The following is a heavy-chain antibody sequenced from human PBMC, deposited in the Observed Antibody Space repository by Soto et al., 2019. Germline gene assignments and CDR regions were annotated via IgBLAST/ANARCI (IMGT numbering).Heavy chain of an antibody. CDR3: ASGPYEHFQT. J-gene: IGHJ1*01. CDR2: IYHNGAS. V-gene: IGHV4-30-2*01. Sequence: QMQLQESGSGLVKPSQTLSLICAVSGASISSGGYSWNWIRQPPGKGLEWLGYIYHNGASYYNPSLKSRVTFSVDKSKNQFALTLTSVIAADTAVYYCASGPYEHFQTWGNGKLFTVPS. CDR1: GASISSGGYS.